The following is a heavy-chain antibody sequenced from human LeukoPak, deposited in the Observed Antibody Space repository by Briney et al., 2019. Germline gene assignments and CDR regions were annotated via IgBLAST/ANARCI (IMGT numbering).Heavy chain of an antibody. Sequence: QPGGSLRLSCAASGFTFSGYWMHWGRQVPGKGLVWVSRLNTDGSSTSYADSVKGRFTISRDNAKNTLYLQMNSLRAEDTAVYYCAAGYSSSWYWGGDYYYGMDVWGQGTTVTVSS. V-gene: IGHV3-74*01. CDR3: AAGYSSSWYWGGDYYYGMDV. CDR1: GFTFSGYW. CDR2: LNTDGSST. D-gene: IGHD6-13*01. J-gene: IGHJ6*02.